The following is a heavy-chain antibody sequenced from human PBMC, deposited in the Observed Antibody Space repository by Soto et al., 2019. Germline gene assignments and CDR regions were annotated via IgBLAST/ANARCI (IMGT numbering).Heavy chain of an antibody. CDR3: VRAPGEDSGYHYYFAY. CDR2: IKQDGSAK. CDR1: GFTFSSYW. J-gene: IGHJ4*02. Sequence: GGSLRLSCAASGFTFSSYWMIWVRQAPGKGLEWVAKIKQDGSAKSYVDSVKGRFTISRDNAENSLYLQMNSLRAEDTAVYYCVRAPGEDSGYHYYFAYWGQGTLVTFSS. D-gene: IGHD5-12*01. V-gene: IGHV3-7*01.